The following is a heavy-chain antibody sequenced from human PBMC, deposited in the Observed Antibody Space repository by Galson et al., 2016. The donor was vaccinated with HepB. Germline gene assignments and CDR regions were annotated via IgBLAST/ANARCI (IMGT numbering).Heavy chain of an antibody. J-gene: IGHJ6*02. V-gene: IGHV3-30*18. CDR1: GFTFSSYG. Sequence: SLRLSCAASGFTFSSYGMHWVRQAPGKGLEWVVLISYDANNKYYADSVKGRFTISRDNPKNTLYLETNSLRAEDTAVYYCAKDERGSYYYYGMDVWGQGTTVTVS. CDR2: ISYDANNK. CDR3: AKDERGSYYYYGMDV. D-gene: IGHD1-26*01.